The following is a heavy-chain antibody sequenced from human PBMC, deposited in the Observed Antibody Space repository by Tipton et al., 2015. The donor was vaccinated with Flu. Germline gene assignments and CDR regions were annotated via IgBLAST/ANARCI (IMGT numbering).Heavy chain of an antibody. J-gene: IGHJ6*02. CDR3: AKEGQPNTGWFGELSVGLSYPEYGTVV. CDR2: IWYEGSNK. D-gene: IGHD3-10*01. CDR1: GFTFSSYG. V-gene: IGHV3-33*06. Sequence: QVQLVQSGGGVVQPGRSLRLSCAASGFTFSSYGMHWVRKAPGKGLEGGAVIWYEGSNKYYADSVKGRFTISRDNSKTTLNLQMTSLRAEDTAVYYCAKEGQPNTGWFGELSVGLSYPEYGTVVWGQGTTVTVSS.